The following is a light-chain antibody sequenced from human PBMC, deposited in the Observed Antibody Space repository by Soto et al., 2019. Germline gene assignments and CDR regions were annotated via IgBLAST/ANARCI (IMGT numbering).Light chain of an antibody. V-gene: IGKV3-11*01. CDR3: QQRYNWPLT. Sequence: IVLTQSPATLSSSPGERATLSCRASQSIDTYLAWYQQKPGQAPRLLIYDASDRATGIPARFSGGASGTACTITISGLEPEDGALYYCQQRYNWPLTFGGGTKVDIK. CDR2: DAS. J-gene: IGKJ4*01. CDR1: QSIDTY.